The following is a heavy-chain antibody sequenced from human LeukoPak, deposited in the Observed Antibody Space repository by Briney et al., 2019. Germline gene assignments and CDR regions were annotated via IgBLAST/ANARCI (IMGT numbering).Heavy chain of an antibody. CDR1: GFTFSSYA. D-gene: IGHD1-26*01. CDR3: ARVPNGGSYYDY. J-gene: IGHJ4*02. V-gene: IGHV3-23*01. CDR2: ISGSGGST. Sequence: GGSLRLSCAASGFTFSSYAMSWVRQAPGKGLEWVSAISGSGGSTYYADSVKGRFTISRDNARNSLYLQMNSLRAEDTAVYYCARVPNGGSYYDYWGQGTLVTVSS.